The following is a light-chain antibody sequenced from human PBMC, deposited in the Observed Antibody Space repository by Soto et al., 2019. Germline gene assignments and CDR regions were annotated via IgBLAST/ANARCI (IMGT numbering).Light chain of an antibody. CDR3: QQSFSTPRT. CDR1: QTISDF. J-gene: IGKJ1*01. V-gene: IGKV1-39*01. CDR2: AAS. Sequence: DIQMTQSPSSLSASIGDRVTITCRASQTISDFLNWYQLKPGKAPKLLIYAASSLQSGVPSRFSGSGSGTDFTLTISRLQPEDFATYTCQQSFSTPRTFGQGPKVEIK.